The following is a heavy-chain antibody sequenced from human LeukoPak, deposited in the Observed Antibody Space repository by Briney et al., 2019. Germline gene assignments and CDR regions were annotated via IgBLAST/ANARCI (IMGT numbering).Heavy chain of an antibody. CDR1: GYTFTSYG. D-gene: IGHD3-16*02. J-gene: IGHJ4*02. V-gene: IGHV1-18*01. Sequence: ASVKVSCKASGYTFTSYGISWVRQAPGEGLEWMGWISTYKNNTNYAQKLQGRVTMTTDTSTSTAYMELRSLRSDDTAVYYCARDPGSYRSDYWGQGTLVTVSS. CDR2: ISTYKNNT. CDR3: ARDPGSYRSDY.